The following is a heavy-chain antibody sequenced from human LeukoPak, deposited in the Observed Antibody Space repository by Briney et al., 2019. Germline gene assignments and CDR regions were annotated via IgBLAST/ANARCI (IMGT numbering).Heavy chain of an antibody. CDR1: GYTFTGYY. V-gene: IGHV1-2*02. CDR2: INPNSGGT. D-gene: IGHD4-23*01. CDR3: ARQVVMGVDY. J-gene: IGHJ4*02. Sequence: ASVKVSCKASGYTFTGYYMHWVRQAPGQGLEWMGWINPNSGGTNYAQKFQGRVTMTRDTSLSTAYMELSRLRSDDTGVYYCARQVVMGVDYWGQGTLVTVSS.